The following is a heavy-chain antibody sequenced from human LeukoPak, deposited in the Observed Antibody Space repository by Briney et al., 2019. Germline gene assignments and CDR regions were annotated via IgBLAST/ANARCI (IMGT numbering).Heavy chain of an antibody. V-gene: IGHV3-48*04. CDR1: GFTFSSYS. CDR2: ISSSSSTI. CDR3: ARVWFGELSPYFDY. D-gene: IGHD3-10*01. Sequence: PGGSLRLSCAASGFTFSSYSMNWVRQAPGKGLEWVSYISSSSSTIYYADSVKGRFTISRDNAKYSLYLQMNSLRAEDTAVYYCARVWFGELSPYFDYWGQGTLVTVSS. J-gene: IGHJ4*02.